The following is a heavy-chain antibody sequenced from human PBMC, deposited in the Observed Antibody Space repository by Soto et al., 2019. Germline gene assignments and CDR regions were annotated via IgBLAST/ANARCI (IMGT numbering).Heavy chain of an antibody. J-gene: IGHJ6*02. Sequence: QVQLQESGPGLVKPSETLSLTCTVSGDSISTYNLAWIRQPPGKGLEWIGYFRSGGGTSYNPSLKSRVAISADASMKQFSLRLSSVPAADTAVYYCVRQGIGVLHGLVDVWGQGTTVTVSS. CDR1: GDSISTYN. V-gene: IGHV4-59*08. D-gene: IGHD3-10*01. CDR3: VRQGIGVLHGLVDV. CDR2: FRSGGGT.